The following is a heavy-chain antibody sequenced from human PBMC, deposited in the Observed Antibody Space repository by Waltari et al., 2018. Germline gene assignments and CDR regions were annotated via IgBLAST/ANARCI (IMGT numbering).Heavy chain of an antibody. V-gene: IGHV3-23*01. D-gene: IGHD6-19*01. Sequence: EVQLLESGGGLVQPGGSLTLSCAASGFTFSSYAMSWVRQAPGKGLAWGSGISGRGGTTYYADSVKGRFTISRDNSKSTLYLQINSLRAEDTSVYYCAKGSSGWYQIDYWGQGALVTVSS. CDR1: GFTFSSYA. CDR3: AKGSSGWYQIDY. J-gene: IGHJ4*02. CDR2: ISGRGGTT.